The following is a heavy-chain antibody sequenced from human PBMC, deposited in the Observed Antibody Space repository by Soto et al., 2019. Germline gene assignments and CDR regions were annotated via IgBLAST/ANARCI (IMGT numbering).Heavy chain of an antibody. V-gene: IGHV1-46*01. CDR1: GYTFTSYY. Sequence: GASVKVSWKASGYTFTSYYMHWVRQAPGQGLEWMGIINPSGGSTSYAQKFQGRVTMTRDTSTSTVYMELSSLRSEDTAVYYCATQGRSSGWEGSAFDIWGQGTMVTVSS. CDR2: INPSGGST. CDR3: ATQGRSSGWEGSAFDI. D-gene: IGHD6-19*01. J-gene: IGHJ3*02.